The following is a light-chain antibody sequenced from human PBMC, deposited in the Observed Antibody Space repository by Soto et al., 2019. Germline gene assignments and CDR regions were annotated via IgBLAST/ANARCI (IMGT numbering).Light chain of an antibody. V-gene: IGKV3-20*01. J-gene: IGKJ2*01. CDR1: QSVSSTY. CDR3: QQYGRSPPFT. Sequence: IVLTQSPGTMSLSPGERATLSCRASQSVSSTYIAWYQQNPGQAPRLLIYGASNRATGIPARFSGSGSGTDFTLTISRLEPEDFAVYFCQQYGRSPPFTFGHGTKVEIK. CDR2: GAS.